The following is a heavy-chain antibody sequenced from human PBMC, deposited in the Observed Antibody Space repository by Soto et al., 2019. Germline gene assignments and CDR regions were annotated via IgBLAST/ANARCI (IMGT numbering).Heavy chain of an antibody. Sequence: QVQLVESGGGVVQPGRSLRLSCAASGFTFSSYGMHWVRQAPGKGLEWVAVIWYDGSNKYYADSVKGRFTISRDNSKNTLYLQMNSLRAEDTAVYYCARDRGDIVLVQAANYGMDVWGQGTTVTVSS. CDR1: GFTFSSYG. D-gene: IGHD2-2*01. V-gene: IGHV3-33*01. CDR2: IWYDGSNK. CDR3: ARDRGDIVLVQAANYGMDV. J-gene: IGHJ6*02.